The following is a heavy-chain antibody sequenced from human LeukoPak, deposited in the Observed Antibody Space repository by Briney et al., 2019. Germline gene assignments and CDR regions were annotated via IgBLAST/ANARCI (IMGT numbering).Heavy chain of an antibody. CDR2: IYYSGST. J-gene: IGHJ6*03. Sequence: SETLSLTCTVSGGSISSGDYYWSWICQPPGKGLEWIGYIYYSGSTNYNPSLKSRVTISVDTSKNQFSLKLSSVTAADTAVYYCARVRRLELPPGNFYYYMDVWGKGTTVTVSS. D-gene: IGHD1-7*01. CDR1: GGSISSGDYY. CDR3: ARVRRLELPPGNFYYYMDV. V-gene: IGHV4-61*08.